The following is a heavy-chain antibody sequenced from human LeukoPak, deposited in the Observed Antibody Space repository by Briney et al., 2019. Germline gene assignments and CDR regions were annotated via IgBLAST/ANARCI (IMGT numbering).Heavy chain of an antibody. CDR3: ARWMEYSSSSFDY. V-gene: IGHV1-69*06. Sequence: GASVKVSCKASGGTFSSYAISWVRQAPGQGLEWMGGIIPIFGTANYAQKFQGRVTITADKSTSTAYMELSGLRSEDTAVYYCARWMEYSSSSFDYWGQGTLVTVSS. CDR1: GGTFSSYA. D-gene: IGHD6-6*01. CDR2: IIPIFGTA. J-gene: IGHJ4*02.